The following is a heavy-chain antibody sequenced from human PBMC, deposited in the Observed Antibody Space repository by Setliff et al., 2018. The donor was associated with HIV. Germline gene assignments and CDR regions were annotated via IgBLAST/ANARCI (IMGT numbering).Heavy chain of an antibody. V-gene: IGHV1-69*05. D-gene: IGHD1-26*01. CDR2: IIPIFGTA. J-gene: IGHJ4*02. Sequence: SVKVSCKASGGTFSSYAISWVRQAPGQGLEWMGGIIPIFGTANYAQKFQGRVTITTDESKNTLYLQMSSLRVEDTAVYYCVKDRWVDYWGQGTLVTVSS. CDR3: VKDRWVDY. CDR1: GGTFSSYA.